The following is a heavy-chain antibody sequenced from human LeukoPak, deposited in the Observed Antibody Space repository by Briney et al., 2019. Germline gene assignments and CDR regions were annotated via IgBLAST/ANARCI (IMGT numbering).Heavy chain of an antibody. Sequence: GASVKVSCKASGYTFTSYDINWVRQATGQGLEGMGWMNPNSGNTGYAQKFQGRVTMTRNTSISTAYMELSSLRSEDTAVYYCARSIYYYGSGSYYDAFDIWGQGTMVTVSS. CDR1: GYTFTSYD. J-gene: IGHJ3*02. D-gene: IGHD3-10*01. CDR3: ARSIYYYGSGSYYDAFDI. V-gene: IGHV1-8*01. CDR2: MNPNSGNT.